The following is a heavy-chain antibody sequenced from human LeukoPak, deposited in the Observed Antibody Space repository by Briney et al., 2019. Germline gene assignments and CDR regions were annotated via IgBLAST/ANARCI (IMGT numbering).Heavy chain of an antibody. D-gene: IGHD3-16*01. V-gene: IGHV3-23*01. Sequence: GGSLRLSCAASGFIFTNYAMTWVRQAPGKGLEWVSGISANGGTTYYADSVKGRFTISRDKSKNTLYLQMNSLRVADTAVHYCGKDPNGDYVGGSDFWGQGTMVTVSS. CDR1: GFIFTNYA. CDR2: ISANGGTT. J-gene: IGHJ3*01. CDR3: GKDPNGDYVGGSDF.